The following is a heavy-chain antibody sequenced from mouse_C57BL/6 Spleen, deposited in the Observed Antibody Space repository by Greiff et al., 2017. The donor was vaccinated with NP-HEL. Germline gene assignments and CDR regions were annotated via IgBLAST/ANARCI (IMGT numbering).Heavy chain of an antibody. J-gene: IGHJ2*01. CDR3: ARGPITTVVAPHFDY. V-gene: IGHV5-17*01. CDR2: ISSGSSTI. D-gene: IGHD1-1*01. Sequence: EVQRVESGGGLVKPGGSLKLSCAASGFTFSDYGMHWVRQAPEKGLEWVAYISSGSSTIYYADTVKGRFTISSDNAKNTLFLQMTSLRSEDTAMYYCARGPITTVVAPHFDYWGQGTTLTVSS. CDR1: GFTFSDYG.